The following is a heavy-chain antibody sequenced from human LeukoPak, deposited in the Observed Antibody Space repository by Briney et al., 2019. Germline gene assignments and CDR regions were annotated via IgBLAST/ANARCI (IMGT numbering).Heavy chain of an antibody. Sequence: PGGSLRLSCAASGFTFSSYEMNWVRQAPGKGLEWVSYISSSGSTIYYADSVKGRFTISRDNAKNSLYLQMNSLRAEDTAVYYCARALWDVCGSGIPLWGDYYGMDVWGQGTTVTVSS. CDR2: ISSSGSTI. J-gene: IGHJ6*02. CDR3: ARALWDVCGSGIPLWGDYYGMDV. CDR1: GFTFSSYE. V-gene: IGHV3-48*03. D-gene: IGHD3-10*01.